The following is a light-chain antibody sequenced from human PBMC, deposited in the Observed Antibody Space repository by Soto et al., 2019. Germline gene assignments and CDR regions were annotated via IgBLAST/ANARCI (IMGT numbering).Light chain of an antibody. V-gene: IGLV1-47*01. CDR1: SSNIGSNY. CDR3: AGWDDSLSGYV. Sequence: QSVLTQPPSASGTPGQRVTISCSGRSSNIGSNYVYRYQQVPGTAPKLLIYRNNQRPSGVPDRFSGSKSGTSASLAISGLRSEDEADYYCAGWDDSLSGYVFGTGTKVTVL. CDR2: RNN. J-gene: IGLJ1*01.